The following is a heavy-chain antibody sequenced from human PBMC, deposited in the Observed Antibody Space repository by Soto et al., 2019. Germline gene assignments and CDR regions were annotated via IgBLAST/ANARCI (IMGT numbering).Heavy chain of an antibody. CDR1: GYTFTAYY. D-gene: IGHD3-22*01. CDR2: INPNSGGT. J-gene: IGHJ5*02. V-gene: IGHV1-2*02. CDR3: ARGDFDRSGNYNAGWFAP. Sequence: QVQLVQSGAEVKKPGASVKVSCKASGYTFTAYYMHWLRQAPGQGLEWMGWINPNSGGTNYAQRFQGRVNETNDTSISTTYMELSSLGSDDTAVYYCARGDFDRSGNYNAGWFAPWGQGTLVTVSS.